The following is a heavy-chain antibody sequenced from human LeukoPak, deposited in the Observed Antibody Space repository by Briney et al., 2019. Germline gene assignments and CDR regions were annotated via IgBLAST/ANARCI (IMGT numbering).Heavy chain of an antibody. CDR2: INPSGGST. CDR3: ARDSQEAFGYDILTG. V-gene: IGHV1-46*01. D-gene: IGHD3-9*01. CDR1: GYTFTSYY. Sequence: GASVKVSCKASGYTFTSYYMHWVRQAPGQGLEWMGIINPSGGSTSYAQKFQGRVTMTRDTSTSTVYMELSSLRSEDTAVYYCARDSQEAFGYDILTGWGQGTLVTVSS. J-gene: IGHJ4*02.